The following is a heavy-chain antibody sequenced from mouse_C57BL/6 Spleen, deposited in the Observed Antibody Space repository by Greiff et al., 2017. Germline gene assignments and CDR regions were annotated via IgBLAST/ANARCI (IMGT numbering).Heavy chain of an antibody. CDR3: ASEGADDAGGFAY. D-gene: IGHD3-3*01. J-gene: IGHJ3*01. Sequence: QVQLKESGPGLVAPSQSLSITCTVSGFSLTSYGVDWVRQSPGKGLEWLGVIWGVGSISKDNSKSPVFLKMNSLQTDDTDMYYCASEGADDAGGFAYWGQGTLVTVAA. V-gene: IGHV2-6*01. CDR2: IWGVG. CDR1: GFSLTSYG.